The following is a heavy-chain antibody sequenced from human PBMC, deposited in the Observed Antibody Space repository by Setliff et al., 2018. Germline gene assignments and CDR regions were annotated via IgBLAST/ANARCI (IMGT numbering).Heavy chain of an antibody. Sequence: SETLSLTCTVSGDSITSGSYYWSWVRQPAGQGLEWIGQIYARGSTNENPSLKSRVTISVDTSKNQVSLRLTSVTAADTAIYYCAKATGFGELFIWGQGTLVTVSS. V-gene: IGHV4-61*09. CDR2: IYARGST. CDR1: GDSITSGSYY. D-gene: IGHD3-10*01. CDR3: AKATGFGELFI. J-gene: IGHJ4*02.